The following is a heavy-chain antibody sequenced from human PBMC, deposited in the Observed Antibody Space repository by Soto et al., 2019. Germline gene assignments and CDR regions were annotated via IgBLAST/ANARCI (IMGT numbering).Heavy chain of an antibody. Sequence: SETLSLTCTVSGGSISSSSYYWGWIRQPPGKGLEWIGSIYYSGSTYYNPSLKSRVTISVDTSKNQFSLKLSSVTAADTAVYYCASGRLYYYDSSGSGFDYWGQGTLVTVSS. D-gene: IGHD3-22*01. CDR3: ASGRLYYYDSSGSGFDY. CDR1: GGSISSSSYY. J-gene: IGHJ4*02. CDR2: IYYSGST. V-gene: IGHV4-39*01.